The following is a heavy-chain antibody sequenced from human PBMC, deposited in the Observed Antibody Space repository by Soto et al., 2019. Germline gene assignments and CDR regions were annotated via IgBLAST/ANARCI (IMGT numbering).Heavy chain of an antibody. D-gene: IGHD3-10*01. V-gene: IGHV3-7*03. CDR1: GFTFSSYW. CDR3: AARITLWLFDP. J-gene: IGHJ5*02. Sequence: EVQLVESGGGLVQPGGSLRLSCAASGFTFSSYWMSWVGQAPGKGLEWVANIKQDGSEKYYVDSVKGRFTISRDNAKNSLYLQMNSLRAEDTAVYYCAARITLWLFDPWGQGTLVTVSS. CDR2: IKQDGSEK.